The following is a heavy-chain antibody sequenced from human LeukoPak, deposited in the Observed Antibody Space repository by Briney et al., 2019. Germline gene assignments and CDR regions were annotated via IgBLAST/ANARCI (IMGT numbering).Heavy chain of an antibody. CDR1: GFIFSNYG. Sequence: GGSLRLSCAASGFIFSNYGMHWVRQAPGKGLEWVASMRFDGSNRFHADSVKGRSTISRDNSNNTLHLQMNSVRPEDTAVYYCEKMGRGFNIGGPYFDYWGQGALVTVSS. CDR2: MRFDGSNR. V-gene: IGHV3-30*02. CDR3: EKMGRGFNIGGPYFDY. J-gene: IGHJ4*02. D-gene: IGHD2/OR15-2a*01.